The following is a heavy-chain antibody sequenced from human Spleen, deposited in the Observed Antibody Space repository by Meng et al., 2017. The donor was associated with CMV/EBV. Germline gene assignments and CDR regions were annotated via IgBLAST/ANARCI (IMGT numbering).Heavy chain of an antibody. CDR3: AKDLGITIFGVVILDYGMDV. V-gene: IGHV3-23*01. D-gene: IGHD3-3*01. CDR2: ISGSGGST. J-gene: IGHJ6*02. CDR1: GFTFSSYA. Sequence: GESLKISCAASGFTFSSYAMSWVRQAPGKGLEWVSAISGSGGSTYYADSVKGRFTISRDNSKNTLYLQMNSLRAEDTAVYYCAKDLGITIFGVVILDYGMDVWGQGTTVTVSS.